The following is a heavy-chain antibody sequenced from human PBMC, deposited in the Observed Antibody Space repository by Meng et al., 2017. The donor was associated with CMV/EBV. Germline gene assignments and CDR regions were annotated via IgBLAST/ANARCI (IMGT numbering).Heavy chain of an antibody. V-gene: IGHV1-3*01. CDR3: ARGNGVAHDY. Sequence: QVQLVQSGAEVKKPGASGKVSCKASGYTFTGYGINWVRQAPGQRLEWMGWINAGDGNRKYSQKFQDRVTITRDTSASTAYMELSSLRSEDTAVYYCARGNGVAHDYWGQGTLVTVSS. D-gene: IGHD3-3*01. CDR2: INAGDGNR. CDR1: GYTFTGYG. J-gene: IGHJ4*02.